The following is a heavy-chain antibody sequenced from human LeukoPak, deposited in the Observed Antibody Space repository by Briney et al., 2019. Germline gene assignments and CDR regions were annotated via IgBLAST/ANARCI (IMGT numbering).Heavy chain of an antibody. J-gene: IGHJ3*02. V-gene: IGHV4-39*01. CDR2: IYYSRST. CDR1: GGSISSSSYY. D-gene: IGHD1-14*01. CDR3: ARHEWGITNAFDI. Sequence: PSETLSLTCTVSGGSISSSSYYWGWIRQPPGKGLEWIGSIYYSRSTYYNPSLKSRVTISVDTSKNQFSLKLRSVTAAATAVYYCARHEWGITNAFDIWGQGTMVTVSS.